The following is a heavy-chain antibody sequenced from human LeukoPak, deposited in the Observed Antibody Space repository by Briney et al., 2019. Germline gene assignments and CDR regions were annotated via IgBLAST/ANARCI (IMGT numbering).Heavy chain of an antibody. J-gene: IGHJ4*02. CDR1: GFTLSSYG. CDR3: AKDQNYFGSGINAIDY. Sequence: GGSPRLSCVASGFTLSSYGMHWVRQAPGKGLEWVALIRYDGSNKYYADSVKGRFTISRDNSKNTLYLRMNSLRAEDTAVYHCAKDQNYFGSGINAIDYWGQGTLVTVSS. CDR2: IRYDGSNK. V-gene: IGHV3-30*02. D-gene: IGHD3-10*01.